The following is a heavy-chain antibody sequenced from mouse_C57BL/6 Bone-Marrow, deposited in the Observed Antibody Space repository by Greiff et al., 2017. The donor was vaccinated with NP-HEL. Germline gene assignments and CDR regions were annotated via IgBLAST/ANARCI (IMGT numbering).Heavy chain of an antibody. CDR1: GFTFSSYG. D-gene: IGHD2-4*01. CDR2: ISSGGSYT. V-gene: IGHV5-6*01. Sequence: EVKLQESGGDLVKPGGSLKLSCAASGFTFSSYGMSWVRQTPDKRLEWVATISSGGSYTYYPDSVKGRFTISRDNAKNTLYLQMSSLKSEDTAMYYCARGGLRRGYWGQGTLVTVSA. J-gene: IGHJ3*01. CDR3: ARGGLRRGY.